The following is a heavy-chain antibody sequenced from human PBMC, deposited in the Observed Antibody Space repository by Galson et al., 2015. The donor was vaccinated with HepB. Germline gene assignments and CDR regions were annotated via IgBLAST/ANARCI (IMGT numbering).Heavy chain of an antibody. CDR1: GFTFSTSD. V-gene: IGHV3-13*05. J-gene: IGHJ3*02. Sequence: SLRLSCAASGFTFSTSDMHWIRQPTGKSLEWVSAISTSGNPFYLGSVKGRFTISRENAKNSLYLQMNSLRVGDTAVYYCARVRWNYERAFDIWGQGTMVTVSS. CDR3: ARVRWNYERAFDI. D-gene: IGHD1-7*01. CDR2: ISTSGNP.